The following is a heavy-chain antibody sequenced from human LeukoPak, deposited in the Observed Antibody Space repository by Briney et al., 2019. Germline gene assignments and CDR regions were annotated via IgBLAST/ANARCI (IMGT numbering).Heavy chain of an antibody. J-gene: IGHJ3*02. D-gene: IGHD5-18*01. Sequence: GGSLRLSCAASGFTFSSYAMHWVRQAPGKGLEWVAVISYDGSNKYYADSVKGRFTIPRDNSKNTLYLQMNSLRAEDTAVYYCARGYSYGYGEAFDIWGQGTMVTVSS. CDR3: ARGYSYGYGEAFDI. CDR1: GFTFSSYA. CDR2: ISYDGSNK. V-gene: IGHV3-30*04.